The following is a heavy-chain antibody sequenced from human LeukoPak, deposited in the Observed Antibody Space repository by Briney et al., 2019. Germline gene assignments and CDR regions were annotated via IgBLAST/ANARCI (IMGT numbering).Heavy chain of an antibody. D-gene: IGHD2-2*01. CDR1: GFTFSSYS. CDR2: ISSSSSYI. V-gene: IGHV3-21*01. J-gene: IGHJ4*02. CDR3: ARDPYCSSTSCYGY. Sequence: GGSLRLSCAASGFTFSSYSMNWVRQAPGKGLEWVSSISSSSSYIYYADSVKGRFTISRDNAKNSLHLQMNSLRAEDTAVYYCARDPYCSSTSCYGYWGQGTLVTVSS.